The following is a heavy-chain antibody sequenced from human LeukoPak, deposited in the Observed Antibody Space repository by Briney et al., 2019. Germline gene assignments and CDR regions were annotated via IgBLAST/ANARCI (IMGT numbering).Heavy chain of an antibody. Sequence: SVKVSCKASGYTFTGYYIHWVRQAPGQGPEWMGWINPNSGDTNYPQNFQGRVSMTRDTSISTAYMELSSLRSDDTALYYCARGYCSGGRCYILDYWGQGTLVTVSS. V-gene: IGHV1-2*02. CDR1: GYTFTGYY. CDR3: ARGYCSGGRCYILDY. J-gene: IGHJ4*02. D-gene: IGHD2-15*01. CDR2: INPNSGDT.